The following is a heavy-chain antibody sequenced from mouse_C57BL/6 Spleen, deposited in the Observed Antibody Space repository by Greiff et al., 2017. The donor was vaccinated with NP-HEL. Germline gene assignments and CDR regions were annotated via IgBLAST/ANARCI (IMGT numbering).Heavy chain of an antibody. CDR3: TRGGTTVVAPMDY. Sequence: QVQLQQSGAELVRPGASVTLSCKASGYTFTDYEMHWVKQTPVHGLEWIGAIDPETGGTAYNQKFKGKAILTADKSSSTAYMELRSLTSEDSAVYYCTRGGTTVVAPMDYWGQGTSVTVSS. CDR2: IDPETGGT. V-gene: IGHV1-15*01. D-gene: IGHD1-1*01. CDR1: GYTFTDYE. J-gene: IGHJ4*01.